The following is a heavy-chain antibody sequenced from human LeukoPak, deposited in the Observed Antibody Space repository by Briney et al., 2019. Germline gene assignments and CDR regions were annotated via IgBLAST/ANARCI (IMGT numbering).Heavy chain of an antibody. CDR3: VRTPTCSSGSCYPNWFDS. V-gene: IGHV5-51*01. Sequence: RGESLKISCKGSGRSFSKSWIGWVRQMPGKGLEWVGIIYPDDSDTRYSPTFQGQVIISVDKSTNTAYLQWSSLKASDTAMYYCVRTPTCSSGSCYPNWFDSWGQGTLVTVSS. D-gene: IGHD2-15*01. J-gene: IGHJ5*01. CDR2: IYPDDSDT. CDR1: GRSFSKSW.